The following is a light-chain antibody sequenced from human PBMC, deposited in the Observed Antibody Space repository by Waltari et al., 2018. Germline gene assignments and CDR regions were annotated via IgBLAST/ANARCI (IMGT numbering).Light chain of an antibody. CDR3: LQYSSSPWT. J-gene: IGKJ1*01. Sequence: DIQMTQSPSSLSASVGDTVPITCRESQSISSWLDWFQQNPGKAPKLLIYKASSWQSGVPSRFSGSGSGTEFTLTITSLQPEDFATYYCLQYSSSPWTFGQGTKVEIK. CDR2: KAS. V-gene: IGKV1-12*01. CDR1: QSISSW.